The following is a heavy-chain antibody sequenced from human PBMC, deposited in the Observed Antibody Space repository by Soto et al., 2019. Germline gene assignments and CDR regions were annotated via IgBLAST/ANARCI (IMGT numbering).Heavy chain of an antibody. CDR2: ISAYNGNT. J-gene: IGHJ3*02. D-gene: IGHD6-19*01. V-gene: IGHV1-18*01. Sequence: GASVKVSCKASGYTFTNYGISWVRQAPGQGLEWMGWISAYNGNTNYAQKLQGRVTMTTDTSTSTAYMELRSLRSDDTAVYYCARGHYNKWLVQPSLDAFDIWGQGTMVTVSS. CDR3: ARGHYNKWLVQPSLDAFDI. CDR1: GYTFTNYG.